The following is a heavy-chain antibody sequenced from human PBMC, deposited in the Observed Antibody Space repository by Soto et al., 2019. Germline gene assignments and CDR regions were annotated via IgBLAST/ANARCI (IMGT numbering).Heavy chain of an antibody. CDR1: GYTFTSYH. Sequence: QVQLVQSGAEVKKPGASVKVSCKTSGYTFTSYHISWVRQAPGQGLEWMGWISAYNTNTNYAQKFQGRVTMTTDTLTSTAYMELRSLRSDDTVVYYRARDTPPTDYWGQGTLVTVSS. CDR3: ARDTPPTDY. J-gene: IGHJ4*02. V-gene: IGHV1-18*01. CDR2: ISAYNTNT.